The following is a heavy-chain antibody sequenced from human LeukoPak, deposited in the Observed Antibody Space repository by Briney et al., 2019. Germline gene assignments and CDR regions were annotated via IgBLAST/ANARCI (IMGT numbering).Heavy chain of an antibody. J-gene: IGHJ4*02. V-gene: IGHV3-23*01. CDR2: LSGGGDSR. Sequence: GGSLRLSCAASGFAFSNYAMGWVRQAPGKGLEWVSSLSGGGDSRYYADSAMGRFTISRDNSKNTLYLQMNSLRAEDTAVYYCAKAVRSMVTGGGYFDSWGQGTLVTVSS. D-gene: IGHD3-10*01. CDR3: AKAVRSMVTGGGYFDS. CDR1: GFAFSNYA.